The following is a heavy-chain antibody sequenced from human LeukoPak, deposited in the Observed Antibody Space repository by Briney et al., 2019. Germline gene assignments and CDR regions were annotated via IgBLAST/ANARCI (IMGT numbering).Heavy chain of an antibody. J-gene: IGHJ2*01. CDR3: AKAKYYDILTGPTNHWHFDL. V-gene: IGHV3-48*04. CDR2: ISSSSSTI. Sequence: GGSLRLSCEVSGFTFSDYSMNWVRQAPGKGLEWVSYISSSSSTIYYADSVKGRFTTSRDNAKNSLFLQMNSLRPEDTALYYCAKAKYYDILTGPTNHWHFDLWGRGTLVAVSS. D-gene: IGHD3-9*01. CDR1: GFTFSDYS.